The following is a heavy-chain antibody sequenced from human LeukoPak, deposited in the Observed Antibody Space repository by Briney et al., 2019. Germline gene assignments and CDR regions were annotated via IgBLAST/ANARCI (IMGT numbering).Heavy chain of an antibody. D-gene: IGHD4-17*01. CDR1: GGSFSGFY. Sequence: PSETLSLTCAVYGGSFSGFYWRWIRQSPGKGLEWIGEIHHSWGTNDNPSLKSRVRISVDTSRNQFSLKLSSVTAADTAVYYCARAPPDPTVTTTSLSPDYYYGMDVWGQGTTVTVSS. CDR2: IHHSWGT. J-gene: IGHJ6*02. V-gene: IGHV4-34*01. CDR3: ARAPPDPTVTTTSLSPDYYYGMDV.